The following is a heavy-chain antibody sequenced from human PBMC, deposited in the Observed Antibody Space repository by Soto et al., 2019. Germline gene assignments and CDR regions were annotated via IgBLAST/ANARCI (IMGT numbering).Heavy chain of an antibody. D-gene: IGHD3-22*01. CDR3: ARGVVTMIVVVPWFDP. CDR2: IYYSGST. J-gene: IGHJ5*02. CDR1: GGSISSGGYY. V-gene: IGHV4-31*03. Sequence: ASETLSLTCTVSGGSISSGGYYWSWIRQHPGKGLEWIGYIYYSGSTYYNPSLKSRVTISVDTSKNQFSLKLSSVTAADTAVYYCARGVVTMIVVVPWFDPWGQGTLVTVSS.